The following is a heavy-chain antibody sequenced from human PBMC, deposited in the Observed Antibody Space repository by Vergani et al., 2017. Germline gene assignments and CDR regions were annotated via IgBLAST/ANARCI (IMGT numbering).Heavy chain of an antibody. V-gene: IGHV1-69*02. Sequence: QVQLVHSGAEVKKPGSSVKVSCKASGGTFSSYTISWVRQAPGQGLEWMGRIIPILGIANYAQKFQGRVTLTADKSPSTAYMELSSLRSEDTAVYYCARQVGVVVAATPYYYYYMDVWGKGTTVTVSS. CDR2: IIPILGIA. J-gene: IGHJ6*03. CDR3: ARQVGVVVAATPYYYYYMDV. CDR1: GGTFSSYT. D-gene: IGHD2-15*01.